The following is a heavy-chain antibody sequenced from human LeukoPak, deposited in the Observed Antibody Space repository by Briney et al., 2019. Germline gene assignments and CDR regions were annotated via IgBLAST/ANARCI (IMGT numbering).Heavy chain of an antibody. CDR3: ARSLVVPAAMPGAYYYGMDV. CDR1: GFTFSSYA. J-gene: IGHJ6*02. D-gene: IGHD2-2*01. V-gene: IGHV3-23*01. Sequence: GGSLRLSCAASGFTFSSYAMSWVRQAPGKGLEWVSAISGSGGSTYYADSVKGRFTISRDNSKNTLYLQMNSLRAEGTAVYYCARSLVVPAAMPGAYYYGMDVWGQGTTVTVSS. CDR2: ISGSGGST.